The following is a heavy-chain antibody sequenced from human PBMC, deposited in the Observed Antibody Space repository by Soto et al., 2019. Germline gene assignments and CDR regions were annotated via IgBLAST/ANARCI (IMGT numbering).Heavy chain of an antibody. CDR3: AREGLTGTIGLYYYYGMDV. CDR1: GGSISSYY. V-gene: IGHV4-59*01. D-gene: IGHD4-17*01. J-gene: IGHJ6*02. Sequence: QVQLQESGPGLLKPSETLSLTCTVSGGSISSYYWSWIRQPPGKGLEWIGYIYYSGSTNYNPSLKSRVTISVDTSKNQFSLKLSSVTAAHTAVYYCAREGLTGTIGLYYYYGMDVWGQGTTVTVSS. CDR2: IYYSGST.